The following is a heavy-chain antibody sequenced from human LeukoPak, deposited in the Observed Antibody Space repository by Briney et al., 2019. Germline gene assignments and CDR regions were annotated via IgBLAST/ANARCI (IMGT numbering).Heavy chain of an antibody. CDR1: GLTFSSYS. CDR2: VNQDGTEK. Sequence: GGSLRLSCSASGLTFSSYSMNWVRQAPGKGLEWVGNVNQDGTEKYYMDSVKGRFTISRDNAKNSLYLQMNSLGAEDTAVYYCVGAVADSTGHHYFDYWGQGTLVTVSS. D-gene: IGHD3-22*01. CDR3: VGAVADSTGHHYFDY. V-gene: IGHV3-7*03. J-gene: IGHJ4*02.